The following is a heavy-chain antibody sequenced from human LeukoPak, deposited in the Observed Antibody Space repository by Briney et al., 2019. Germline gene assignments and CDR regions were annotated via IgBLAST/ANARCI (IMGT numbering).Heavy chain of an antibody. D-gene: IGHD3-16*01. CDR3: ALVFGDAFDI. Sequence: GGSLRLSCAASGFTFSTSGMHWVRQAPGKGLEWVAFIRYDGSNKYYADSVKGRFTISRDNSKNTLYLQMNSLRAEDTAVYYCALVFGDAFDIWGQGTMVTVSS. J-gene: IGHJ3*02. V-gene: IGHV3-30*02. CDR2: IRYDGSNK. CDR1: GFTFSTSG.